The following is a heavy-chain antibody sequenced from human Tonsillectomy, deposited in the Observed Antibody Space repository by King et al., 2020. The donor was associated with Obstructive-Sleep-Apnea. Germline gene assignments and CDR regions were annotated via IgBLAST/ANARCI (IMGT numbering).Heavy chain of an antibody. CDR2: MNPSTGET. CDR1: GYTFADYD. D-gene: IGHD5-12*01. V-gene: IGHV1-8*01. CDR3: APGWKWPPSVLPVY. Sequence: VQLVESGAEVKKPGASVTVSCPTSGYTFADYDITWVRHASGHGLEWMGWMNPSTGETAFAQSFQGRVTMTKDTSFSTAYLEVTSLQPEDTGVYYCAPGWKWPPSVLPVYWGQGTLV. J-gene: IGHJ4*02.